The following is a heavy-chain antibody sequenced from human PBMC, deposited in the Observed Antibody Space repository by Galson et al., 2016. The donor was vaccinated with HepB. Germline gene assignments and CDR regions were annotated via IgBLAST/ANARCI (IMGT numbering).Heavy chain of an antibody. D-gene: IGHD6-19*01. CDR3: AKCQSPGYSSGWCNWLDP. V-gene: IGHV3-23*01. Sequence: GKGLEWVSAIRSSGGNTHYADSVKGRFTISRDNFKNTLYLQMNSLRPEDTAVYYCAKCQSPGYSSGWCNWLDPWGQGTLVTVSS. J-gene: IGHJ5*02. CDR2: IRSSGGNT.